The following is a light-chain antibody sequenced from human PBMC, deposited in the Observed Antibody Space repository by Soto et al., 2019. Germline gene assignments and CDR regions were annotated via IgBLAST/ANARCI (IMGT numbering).Light chain of an antibody. J-gene: IGKJ1*01. CDR2: GAS. CDR1: QSVLTN. Sequence: ETVVTQSPALLSVSPGERVTLSCRASQSVLTNLAWYQQKLGQAPRLLIYGASNRATGIPARFSGSGSGTDFTLTISNLEPEDFAVYYCQQHSHWPPWTFGQGTKVDIK. CDR3: QQHSHWPPWT. V-gene: IGKV3-11*01.